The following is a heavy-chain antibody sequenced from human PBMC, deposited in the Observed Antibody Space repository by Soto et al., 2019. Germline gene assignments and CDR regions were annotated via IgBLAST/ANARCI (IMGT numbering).Heavy chain of an antibody. D-gene: IGHD1-26*01. CDR3: ARNAVGTYHFDY. Sequence: ASVKVSCKASGGTFSSYISWVRQAPGQRLEWMGWINAGNGNTKYSQKFQDRVTITRDTSASTAYMELSSLISEDTAVYYCARNAVGTYHFDYWGQGTLVTVSS. CDR2: INAGNGNT. CDR1: GGTFSSY. J-gene: IGHJ4*02. V-gene: IGHV1-3*01.